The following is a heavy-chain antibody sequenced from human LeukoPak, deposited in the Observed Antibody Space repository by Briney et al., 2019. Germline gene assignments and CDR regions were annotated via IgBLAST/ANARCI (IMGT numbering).Heavy chain of an antibody. J-gene: IGHJ4*02. CDR1: GFTFSSYE. Sequence: GGSLRLSCAASGFTFSSYEMKWVRQAPGKGLEWVSYISSSSSTIYYADSVKGRFTISRDNAKNSLYLQMNSLRAEDTAVYYCARYAFIGGFDYWGQGTLVTVSS. CDR2: ISSSSSTI. CDR3: ARYAFIGGFDY. D-gene: IGHD3-16*01. V-gene: IGHV3-48*03.